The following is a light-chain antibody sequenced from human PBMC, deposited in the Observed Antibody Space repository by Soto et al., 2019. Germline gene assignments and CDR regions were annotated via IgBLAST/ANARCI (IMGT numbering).Light chain of an antibody. J-gene: IGLJ1*01. Sequence: QSVLTQPASVSGSPGQSITISCTGTTSDVGRYNYVSWYQQHPGKAPKLIIYDVSNQPSGVSNRFSGSKSGNTASLTSSWRQAEDAADYYCNSYTSTSTYVFGTGTKLTVL. CDR2: DVS. CDR3: NSYTSTSTYV. V-gene: IGLV2-14*01. CDR1: TSDVGRYNY.